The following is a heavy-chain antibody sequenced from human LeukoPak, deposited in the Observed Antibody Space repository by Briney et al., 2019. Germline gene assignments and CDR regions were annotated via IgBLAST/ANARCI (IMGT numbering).Heavy chain of an antibody. V-gene: IGHV4-34*01. CDR2: INHSGST. CDR3: AIPTVWGYLGY. D-gene: IGHD2-15*01. Sequence: SETLSLTCAVYGGSFSGYYWSWIRQPPGKGLEWIGEINHSGSTNYNPSLKNRVTISVDTSKNQFSLKLSSVTAADTAVYYCAIPTVWGYLGYWGQGTLVTVSS. CDR1: GGSFSGYY. J-gene: IGHJ4*02.